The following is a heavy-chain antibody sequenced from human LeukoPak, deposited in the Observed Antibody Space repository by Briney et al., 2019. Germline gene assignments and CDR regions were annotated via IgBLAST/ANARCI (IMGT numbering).Heavy chain of an antibody. D-gene: IGHD3-10*01. CDR1: GGSISSYY. Sequence: SETLSLTCTVSGGSISSYYWNRIRQPPGKGLEWIGYIYYSGSTNYNPSLKSRVTISVDTSKNQFSLKLSSVTAADTAVYYCARENAVRRYFDYWGQGTLVTVSS. J-gene: IGHJ4*02. CDR2: IYYSGST. CDR3: ARENAVRRYFDY. V-gene: IGHV4-59*01.